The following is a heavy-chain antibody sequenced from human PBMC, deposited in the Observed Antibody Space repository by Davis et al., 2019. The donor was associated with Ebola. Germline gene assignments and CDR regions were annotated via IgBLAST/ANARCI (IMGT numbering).Heavy chain of an antibody. CDR1: GGSISSGDYY. J-gene: IGHJ3*02. D-gene: IGHD3-16*02. CDR2: IYYSGST. Sequence: PSETLSLTCTVSGGSISSGDYYWSWIRQPPGKGLEWIGYIYYSGSTYYNPSLRSRVTISVDTSKNQFSLKLSSVTAADTAVYYCARAHYYDYIWGSYRYRAFDIWGQGTMVTVSS. CDR3: ARAHYYDYIWGSYRYRAFDI. V-gene: IGHV4-30-4*01.